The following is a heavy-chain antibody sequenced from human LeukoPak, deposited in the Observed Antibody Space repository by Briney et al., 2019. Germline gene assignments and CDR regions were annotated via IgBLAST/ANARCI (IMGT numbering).Heavy chain of an antibody. D-gene: IGHD1-1*01. Sequence: GGSLRLSCAASGFTFSSYAMSWVRQAPGEGLEWVSAISGSGGSTYYADSVKGRFTISRDNSKNTLYLQMNSLRAEDTAVYYCATSPGGTNFDYWGQGTLVTVSS. J-gene: IGHJ4*02. CDR1: GFTFSSYA. CDR2: ISGSGGST. CDR3: ATSPGGTNFDY. V-gene: IGHV3-23*01.